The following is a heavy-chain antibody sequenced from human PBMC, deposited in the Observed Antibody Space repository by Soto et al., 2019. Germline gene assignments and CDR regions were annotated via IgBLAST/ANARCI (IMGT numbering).Heavy chain of an antibody. CDR3: ARFSGSYYYAMDV. CDR2: INHSGGT. D-gene: IGHD6-19*01. J-gene: IGHJ6*02. V-gene: IGHV4-34*01. Sequence: QVQLQQWGAGLLKPSGTLSLTCAVYGGSFSGYYWSWIRQPPGKGLEWIGEINHSGGTNYKPSLKRRVTISVDTSKNQFSLQLKSVTAADTALYYWARFSGSYYYAMDVWGQGSTVTVSS. CDR1: GGSFSGYY.